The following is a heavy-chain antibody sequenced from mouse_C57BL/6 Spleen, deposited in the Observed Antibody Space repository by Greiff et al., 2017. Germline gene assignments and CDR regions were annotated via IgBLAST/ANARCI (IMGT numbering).Heavy chain of an antibody. CDR1: GFTFSDYG. Sequence: EVKLVESGGGLVKPGGSLKLSCAASGFTFSDYGMHWVSQAPEKGLEWVAYISSGSSTIYYADTVKGRFTISRDNAKNTLFLQMTSLGSEDTAMYYCAREQLGRDYFDYWGQGTTLTVSS. V-gene: IGHV5-17*01. CDR3: AREQLGRDYFDY. D-gene: IGHD4-1*02. CDR2: ISSGSSTI. J-gene: IGHJ2*01.